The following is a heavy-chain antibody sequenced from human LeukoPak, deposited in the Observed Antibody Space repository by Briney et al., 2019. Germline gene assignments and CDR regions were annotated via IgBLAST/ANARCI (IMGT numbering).Heavy chain of an antibody. CDR1: GFTFSSYS. CDR3: ARESSGSYVIAFDI. D-gene: IGHD1-26*01. CDR2: ISSSSSYI. V-gene: IGHV3-21*04. J-gene: IGHJ3*02. Sequence: GGSLRLSCAASGFTFSSYSMNWVRQAPGKGLEWVSSISSSSSYIYYADSVKGRFTISRDNAKNSLYLQMNSLRAEDTALYYCARESSGSYVIAFDIWGQGTMVTVSS.